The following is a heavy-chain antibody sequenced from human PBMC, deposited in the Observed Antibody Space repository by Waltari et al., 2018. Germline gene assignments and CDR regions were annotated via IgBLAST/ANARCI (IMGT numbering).Heavy chain of an antibody. CDR2: IGTGGGAI. Sequence: QEQLLESGGDLVKPGGSLRLSCVARGFSFDDHYRSWIRQSPGKGLEWVSYIGTGGGAIYDADSVMGRFTISRDNTKNSLYLQMDYLEPEDTAIYYCAADNGYGDYGFVAYWGQGTMVTVSS. CDR1: GFSFDDHY. J-gene: IGHJ4*02. CDR3: AADNGYGDYGFVAY. V-gene: IGHV3-11*01. D-gene: IGHD4-17*01.